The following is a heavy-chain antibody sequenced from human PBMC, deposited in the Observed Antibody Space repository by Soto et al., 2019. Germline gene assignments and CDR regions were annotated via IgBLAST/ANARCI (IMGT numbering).Heavy chain of an antibody. V-gene: IGHV3-48*01. CDR2: ISSSSSTI. D-gene: IGHD4-17*01. Sequence: GGSLRLSCAASGFTFSSYSMNWVRQAPGKGLEWVSYISSSSSTIYYADSVKGRFTISRDNAKNSLYLQMNSLRAEDTAVYYCARDPAYDYGDYRYLFDYWGQGTLVTVSA. J-gene: IGHJ4*02. CDR1: GFTFSSYS. CDR3: ARDPAYDYGDYRYLFDY.